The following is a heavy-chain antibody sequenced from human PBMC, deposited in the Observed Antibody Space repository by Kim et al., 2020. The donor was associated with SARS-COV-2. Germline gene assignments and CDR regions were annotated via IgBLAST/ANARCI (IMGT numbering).Heavy chain of an antibody. CDR1: GFTFSCYG. J-gene: IGHJ6*03. V-gene: IGHV3-30*03. CDR2: ISYDGSNK. D-gene: IGHD4-4*01. CDR3: ALQGQAYYYYMDV. Sequence: GGSLRLSCAASGFTFSCYGMHWVRQAPGKGLEWVAVISYDGSNKYYADSVKGRFTISRDNSKNTLYLQMTSLRAEDTAVYYCALQGQAYYYYMDVWGKGTTVTVSS.